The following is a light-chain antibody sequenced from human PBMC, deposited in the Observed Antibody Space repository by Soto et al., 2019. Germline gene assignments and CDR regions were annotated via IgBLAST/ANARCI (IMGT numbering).Light chain of an antibody. CDR3: ATWDDSLSGVV. CDR2: TND. J-gene: IGLJ2*01. CDR1: SSNIGSNA. Sequence: QSVLTQPPSASGTPGQRVTISCSGSSSNIGSNAVNWYRQLPGTAPKLLIHTNDQRPSGVPDLFSGSQSGTSASLAISGLQSEDEAEYYCATWDDSLSGVVFGGGTKLTVL. V-gene: IGLV1-44*01.